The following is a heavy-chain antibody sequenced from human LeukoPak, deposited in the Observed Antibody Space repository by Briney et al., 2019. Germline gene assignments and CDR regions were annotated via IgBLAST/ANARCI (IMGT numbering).Heavy chain of an antibody. Sequence: ASVKVSCKASGYTFTGYYMHWVRQAPGQGLEWMGWINPNSGGTNYAQKFQGRVTMTRDMSTSTVYMELSSLRSEDTAVYYCARDRGWELRWFELDYWGQGTLVTVSS. CDR2: INPNSGGT. J-gene: IGHJ4*02. V-gene: IGHV1-2*02. D-gene: IGHD1-26*01. CDR3: ARDRGWELRWFELDY. CDR1: GYTFTGYY.